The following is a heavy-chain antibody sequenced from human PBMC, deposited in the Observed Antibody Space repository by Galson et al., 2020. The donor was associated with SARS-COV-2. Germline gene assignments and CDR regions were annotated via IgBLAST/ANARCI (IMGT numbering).Heavy chain of an antibody. D-gene: IGHD2-2*01. CDR2: IYYSGST. V-gene: IGHV4-39*07. CDR1: GGSISSSSYY. Sequence: SETLSLTCTVSGGSISSSSYYWGWIRQPPGKGLEWIGSIYYSGSTYYNPSLKSRVTISVDTSKNQFSLKLSSVTAADTAVYYCARGKTYRGYYYYYMDVWGKGTTVTVSS. J-gene: IGHJ6*03. CDR3: ARGKTYRGYYYYYMDV.